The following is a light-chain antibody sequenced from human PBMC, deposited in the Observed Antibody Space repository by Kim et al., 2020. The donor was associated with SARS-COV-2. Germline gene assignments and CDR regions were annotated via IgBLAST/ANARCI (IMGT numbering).Light chain of an antibody. Sequence: ASLRANVPITCRARQDIGNYFAWFQLQPGEAPKLLIYSASALQPGVPYRFSGSGSGTDITLTVTSLQAEDVSTYYCQKCDSAPWTFGQGTKVEIK. CDR2: SAS. J-gene: IGKJ1*01. CDR1: QDIGNY. V-gene: IGKV1-27*01. CDR3: QKCDSAPWT.